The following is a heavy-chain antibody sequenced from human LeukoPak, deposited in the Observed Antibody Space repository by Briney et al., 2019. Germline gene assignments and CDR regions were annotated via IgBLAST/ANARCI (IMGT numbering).Heavy chain of an antibody. Sequence: SETLSLTCTASGGSIGSYYWSWIRQPPGKGLEWIGYTYYSGSTNYNPSLKSRVTISLDTSKNQFSMNLISVTAADTAVYYCAREGVAAAGKLDYWGQGTLVTVSS. J-gene: IGHJ4*02. D-gene: IGHD6-13*01. CDR3: AREGVAAAGKLDY. CDR1: GGSIGSYY. CDR2: TYYSGST. V-gene: IGHV4-59*01.